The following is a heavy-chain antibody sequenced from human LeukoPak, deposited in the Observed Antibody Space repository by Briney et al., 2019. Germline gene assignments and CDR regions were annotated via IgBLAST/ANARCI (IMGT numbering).Heavy chain of an antibody. J-gene: IGHJ4*02. Sequence: GASGKVSCKASGYTFTGYYMHWVRQAAGQGLEWMGWINPNSGGTNYAQKFQGRVTMTRDTSISTAYMELSRLRSDDTAVYYCASGPGAYCGGDCYSEMDYWGQGTLVTVSS. D-gene: IGHD2-21*02. V-gene: IGHV1-2*02. CDR3: ASGPGAYCGGDCYSEMDY. CDR2: INPNSGGT. CDR1: GYTFTGYY.